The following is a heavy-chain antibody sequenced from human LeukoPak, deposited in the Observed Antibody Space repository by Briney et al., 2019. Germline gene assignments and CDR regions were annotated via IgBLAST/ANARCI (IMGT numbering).Heavy chain of an antibody. D-gene: IGHD2-2*01. J-gene: IGHJ4*02. CDR2: INPNSGGT. CDR3: ARANYIVVVPAYDY. V-gene: IGHV1-2*02. CDR1: GYTFTGYY. Sequence: ASAKVSCKASGYTFTGYYMHWVRQAPGQGLEWMGWINPNSGGTNYAQKFQGRVTMTRDTSISTAYMELSRLRSDDTAVYYCARANYIVVVPAYDYWGQGTLVTVSS.